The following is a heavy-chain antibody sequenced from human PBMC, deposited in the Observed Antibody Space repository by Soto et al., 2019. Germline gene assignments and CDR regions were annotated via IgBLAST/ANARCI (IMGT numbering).Heavy chain of an antibody. CDR1: GLSLSTYG. CDR2: VSGGSGTT. Sequence: EVQLLESGGGLVQPGGSLRLSCTASGLSLSTYGVTWVRQAPGKGLEWVSGVSGGSGTTHYADSVKGRFTITTDNSENTAYRQMNSLRVEDTAVYYCAKWNGYGDHWGQGTLVTVS. CDR3: AKWNGYGDH. V-gene: IGHV3-23*01. D-gene: IGHD1-1*01. J-gene: IGHJ4*02.